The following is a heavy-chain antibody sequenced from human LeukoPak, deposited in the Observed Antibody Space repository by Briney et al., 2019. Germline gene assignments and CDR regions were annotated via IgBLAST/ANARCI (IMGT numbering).Heavy chain of an antibody. J-gene: IGHJ5*02. D-gene: IGHD3-3*01. V-gene: IGHV4-61*02. CDR3: ARGQYDFWSGYDVNWFDP. Sequence: RASETLSFTCAVSGGSMRTGLYYWNWIRQPAGKGLEWIGRIYPSGNTNYNPSLESRVTISVDTAKNQFSLKLISVTAADTALYYCARGQYDFWSGYDVNWFDPWGQGTLVTVSS. CDR1: GGSMRTGLYY. CDR2: IYPSGNT.